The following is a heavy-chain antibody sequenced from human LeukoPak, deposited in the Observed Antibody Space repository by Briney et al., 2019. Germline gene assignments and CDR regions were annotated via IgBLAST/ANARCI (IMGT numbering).Heavy chain of an antibody. D-gene: IGHD3-9*01. Sequence: ASVRVSCKAFGSTFTGYYMHWVRQAPGQGLEWMGWINTDTGNPTYAQGFTGRFVFSLDTSVSTTYLQISSLEAEDTAVYYCARSYYDILSGYNWFDPWGQGTLVTVSS. CDR1: GSTFTGYY. V-gene: IGHV7-4-1*02. CDR2: INTDTGNP. J-gene: IGHJ5*02. CDR3: ARSYYDILSGYNWFDP.